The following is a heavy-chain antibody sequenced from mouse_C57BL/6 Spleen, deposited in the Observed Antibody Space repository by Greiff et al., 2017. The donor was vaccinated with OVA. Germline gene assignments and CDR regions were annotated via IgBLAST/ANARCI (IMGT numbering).Heavy chain of an antibody. CDR1: GYTFTSYW. CDR2: IHPNSGST. CDR3: ARGDYDVGYWYFDV. Sequence: QVQLKQPGAELVKPGASVKLSCKASGYTFTSYWMHWVKQRPGQGLEWIGMIHPNSGSTNYNEKFKSKATLTVDKSSSTAYMQLSSLTSEDSAVYYCARGDYDVGYWYFDVWGTGTTVTVSS. D-gene: IGHD2-4*01. V-gene: IGHV1-64*01. J-gene: IGHJ1*03.